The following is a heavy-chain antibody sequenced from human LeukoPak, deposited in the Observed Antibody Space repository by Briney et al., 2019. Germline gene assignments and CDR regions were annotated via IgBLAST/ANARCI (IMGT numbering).Heavy chain of an antibody. Sequence: PSETLSLTCAVYGGSFSGYYWSWIRQPPGKGPEWIGEINHSGSTNYNPSLKSRVTISVDTSKNQFSLKLSSVTAADTAVYYCARDDYYDSARRDYWGQGTLVTVSS. CDR2: INHSGST. J-gene: IGHJ4*02. CDR1: GGSFSGYY. CDR3: ARDDYYDSARRDY. D-gene: IGHD4-17*01. V-gene: IGHV4-34*01.